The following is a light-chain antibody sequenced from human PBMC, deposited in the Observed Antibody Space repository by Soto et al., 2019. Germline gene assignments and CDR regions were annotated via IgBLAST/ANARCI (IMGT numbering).Light chain of an antibody. CDR3: AAWDDSLVV. V-gene: IGLV1-47*01. CDR2: RNN. J-gene: IGLJ2*01. Sequence: QSVLTQPPSASGTPGQTVTISCSGSSSNIGSAYIYWYQHLPGTAPKLLIYRNNQRPSGVPDRFSASKSGTSASLAISGLRSEGEADYYCAAWDDSLVVFGGGTKLTVL. CDR1: SSNIGSAY.